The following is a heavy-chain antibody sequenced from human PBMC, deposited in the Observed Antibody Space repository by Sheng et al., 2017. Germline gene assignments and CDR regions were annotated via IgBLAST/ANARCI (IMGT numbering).Heavy chain of an antibody. Sequence: QVQLEQSGAAVKKPGSSVRVSCKASGGTFSDYAISWVRQAPGHGLEWMGGVDSLLFRYSKVMHRTSRARVTITADASTSTAYLDLSSLKSEDTAVYYCARGWELLYFDLWGQERWSPSPQ. V-gene: IGHV1-69*13. J-gene: IGHJ4*01. CDR1: GGTFSDYA. D-gene: IGHD1-26*01. CDR3: ARGWELLYFDL. CDR2: VDSLLFRYS.